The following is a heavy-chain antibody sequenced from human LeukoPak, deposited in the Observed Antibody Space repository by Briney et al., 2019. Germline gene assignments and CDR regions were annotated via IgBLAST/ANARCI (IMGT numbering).Heavy chain of an antibody. Sequence: PGGSLRLSCATSGFTFSRYNMNWVRQAPGKGLEWVSFIYNSSRIHYSDSVKGRFTISRDNSKNTLYLQMNSLRAEDTAVYYCARRAGAYSHPYDYWGQGSLVTVSS. V-gene: IGHV3-53*01. J-gene: IGHJ4*02. CDR2: IYNSSRI. D-gene: IGHD4/OR15-4a*01. CDR1: GFTFSRYN. CDR3: ARRAGAYSHPYDY.